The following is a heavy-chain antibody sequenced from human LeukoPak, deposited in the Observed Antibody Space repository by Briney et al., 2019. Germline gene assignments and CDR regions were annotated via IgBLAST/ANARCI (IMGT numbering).Heavy chain of an antibody. CDR3: ARGVGSIAMVRGAIDWFDP. Sequence: SETLSLTCTVSGGSISSYYWSWIRQPAGKGLEWIGRIQTRGSTNYNPSLKSRVTISVDKSKNQFSLALSSVTAADTAVYYCARGVGSIAMVRGAIDWFDPWGQGTLVTVSS. V-gene: IGHV4-4*07. CDR2: IQTRGST. J-gene: IGHJ5*02. D-gene: IGHD3-10*01. CDR1: GGSISSYY.